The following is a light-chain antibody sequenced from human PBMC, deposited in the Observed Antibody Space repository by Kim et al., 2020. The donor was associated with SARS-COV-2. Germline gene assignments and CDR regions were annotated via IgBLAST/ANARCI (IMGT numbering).Light chain of an antibody. CDR3: ASWDDSLNGHV. CDR1: NSNIGRNG. V-gene: IGLV1-44*01. CDR2: NNY. Sequence: ELTQPPSASGTPGQRVTISCSGSNSNIGRNGVDWYQHLPGTAPKLLTYNNYQRPSGVPDRVSGSKSGTSASLAISGLQSEDEADYYCASWDDSLNGHVFGTGTKVTVL. J-gene: IGLJ1*01.